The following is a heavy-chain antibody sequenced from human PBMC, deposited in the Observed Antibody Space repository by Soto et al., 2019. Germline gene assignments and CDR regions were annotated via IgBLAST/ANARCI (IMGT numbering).Heavy chain of an antibody. CDR2: IYWDDDK. CDR1: GFSLSTNGVG. CDR3: AHSRVGGITMVRGVLS. D-gene: IGHD3-10*01. Sequence: SGPTLVNPTQTLTLTCTFSGFSLSTNGVGVGWIRQPPGKALEWLALIYWDDDKRYSPSLKSRLTITKDTSKNQVVLTMTNMHPVDTSTYYCAHSRVGGITMVRGVLSWGQGSLVTVSS. J-gene: IGHJ5*02. V-gene: IGHV2-5*02.